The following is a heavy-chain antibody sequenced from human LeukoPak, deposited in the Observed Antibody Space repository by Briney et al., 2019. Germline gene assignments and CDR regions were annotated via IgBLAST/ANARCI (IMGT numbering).Heavy chain of an antibody. CDR1: GYSFTNYW. D-gene: IGHD5-18*01. Sequence: GESLKISCKGSGYSFTNYWIGWVRQMPGKGLEWMGVIYPGDSDTRYSPSFQGQVTISADKSISTAYLQWSSLKASDTAMYYCARAPVDTAMDLDYWGQGTLVTVSS. J-gene: IGHJ4*02. CDR3: ARAPVDTAMDLDY. CDR2: IYPGDSDT. V-gene: IGHV5-51*01.